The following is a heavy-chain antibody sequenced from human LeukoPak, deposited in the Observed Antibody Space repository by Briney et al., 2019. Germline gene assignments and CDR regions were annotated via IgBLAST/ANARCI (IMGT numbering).Heavy chain of an antibody. J-gene: IGHJ4*02. V-gene: IGHV3-21*01. D-gene: IGHD6-19*01. CDR2: ISSSSSHI. CDR1: GFIFSNYN. Sequence: GGSLRLSCAASGFIFSNYNINWVRQAPGKGLECISSISSSSSHIHYADSVKGRFTISRDNAKNSVYLQMNSLRVDDTAVYYCATGVAVAGTHFVDYWGQGTLVAVFS. CDR3: ATGVAVAGTHFVDY.